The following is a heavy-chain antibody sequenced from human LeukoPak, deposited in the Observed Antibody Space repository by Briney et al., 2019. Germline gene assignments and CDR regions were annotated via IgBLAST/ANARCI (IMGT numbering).Heavy chain of an antibody. D-gene: IGHD3-22*01. V-gene: IGHV3-15*01. CDR3: TTDSRYDGRTYYHPIGY. J-gene: IGHJ4*02. CDR2: IKSRTDSGTK. CDR1: GFTFDNAW. Sequence: PGGSLILSCVASGFTFDNAWMSWVRQAPGKGLEWVGRIKSRTDSGTKDYAAPVKGRFIISRDDSKNTLYLQMNSLKTEETAVYYCTTDSRYDGRTYYHPIGYWGQGTLVTVAS.